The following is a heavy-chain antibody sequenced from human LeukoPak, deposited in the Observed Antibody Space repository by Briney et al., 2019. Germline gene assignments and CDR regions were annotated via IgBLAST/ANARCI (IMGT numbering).Heavy chain of an antibody. CDR3: ARDTEMATINDY. Sequence: GASVKVSCKASVYTFTGYYMHWVRQAPGQGLEWMGWLNPNSGGTNYPQKFQGRATMTRDTPISTAHMELSRLRSDDTAVYYCARDTEMATINDYWGQGTLVTVSS. CDR2: LNPNSGGT. D-gene: IGHD5-24*01. V-gene: IGHV1-2*02. J-gene: IGHJ4*02. CDR1: VYTFTGYY.